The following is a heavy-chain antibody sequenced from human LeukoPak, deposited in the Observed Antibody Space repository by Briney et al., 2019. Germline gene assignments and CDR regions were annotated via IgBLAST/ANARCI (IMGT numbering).Heavy chain of an antibody. CDR2: IYYSGST. J-gene: IGHJ4*02. V-gene: IGHV4-39*01. CDR3: ARHARMYSSGWYPYYFDY. D-gene: IGHD6-19*01. Sequence: SETLSLTCTVSGGSISSSSYYWGWIRQPPGKGLEWIGSIYYSGSTYYNPSLKSRVTISVDTSKNQFSLKLSSVTAADTAVYYCARHARMYSSGWYPYYFDYWGQGILVTVSS. CDR1: GGSISSSSYY.